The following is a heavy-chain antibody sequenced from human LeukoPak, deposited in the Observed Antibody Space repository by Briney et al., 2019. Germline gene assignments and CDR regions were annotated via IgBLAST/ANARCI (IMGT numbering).Heavy chain of an antibody. CDR3: ARNYDSSGYYYYAPFDY. V-gene: IGHV4-39*07. J-gene: IGHJ4*02. D-gene: IGHD3-22*01. Sequence: SETLSLTCTVSGGSISSSSYYWGWIRQPPGKGLEWIGSIYYSGSTYYNPSLKSRVTISVDTSKNQFSLKLSSVTAADTAVYYCARNYDSSGYYYYAPFDYWGQGTLVTVSS. CDR1: GGSISSSSYY. CDR2: IYYSGST.